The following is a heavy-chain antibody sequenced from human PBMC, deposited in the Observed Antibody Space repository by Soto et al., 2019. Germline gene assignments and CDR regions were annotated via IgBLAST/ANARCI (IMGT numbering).Heavy chain of an antibody. CDR3: ARGRIVAADNCCWFDP. D-gene: IGHD6-13*01. J-gene: IGHJ5*02. Sequence: SETLSLTCTFSGGSINNYYWSWIRQPPGKELEWIAYIYDSGSVNYNPSLKSRVTISVDTSKNQFSLKLRSVTAADTAMYYCARGRIVAADNCCWFDPWGQGILVTVSS. V-gene: IGHV4-59*01. CDR1: GGSINNYY. CDR2: IYDSGSV.